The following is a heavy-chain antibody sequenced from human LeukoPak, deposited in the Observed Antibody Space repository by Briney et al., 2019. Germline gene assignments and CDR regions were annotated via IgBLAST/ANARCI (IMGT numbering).Heavy chain of an antibody. CDR1: GGSISSGDYY. J-gene: IGHJ3*02. CDR3: ARVRSDGSGTI. Sequence: SETLSLTCTVSGGSISSGDYYWSWIRQPPGKGLEWIGYIHYSGRTYHNPSLKSRFPISVDTSKNQFSLKLSSVTAADTAVYFCARVRSDGSGTIWGQGTMVTVSS. CDR2: IHYSGRT. V-gene: IGHV4-30-4*08. D-gene: IGHD3-10*01.